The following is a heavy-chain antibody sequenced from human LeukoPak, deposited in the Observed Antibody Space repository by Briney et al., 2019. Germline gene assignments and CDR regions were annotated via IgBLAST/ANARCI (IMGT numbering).Heavy chain of an antibody. V-gene: IGHV3-11*01. CDR3: ARVISGWYNYYYYMDV. Sequence: GGSLRLSCAASGFTFSDYYMSWIRQAPGKGLEWVSYISSSGSTIYYADSVKGRFTISRDNAKNSLYLQMNSLRAEDTAVYYCARVISGWYNYYYYMDVWGKGTTVTISS. J-gene: IGHJ6*03. CDR1: GFTFSDYY. D-gene: IGHD6-19*01. CDR2: ISSSGSTI.